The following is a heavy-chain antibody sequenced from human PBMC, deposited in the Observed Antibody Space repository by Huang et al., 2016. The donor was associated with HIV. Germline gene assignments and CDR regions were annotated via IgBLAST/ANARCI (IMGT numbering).Heavy chain of an antibody. CDR1: GYTFSTYS. D-gene: IGHD3-22*01. J-gene: IGHJ4*02. CDR3: VRDSSSGLQLRY. CDR2: ISKTSGAT. V-gene: IGHV3-48*01. Sequence: VQLVESGGGLAQPGGSLRLSCVASGYTFSTYSMNWVRQAAGKGLEWVSYISKTSGATSYAESVKGRFTVSRDNVKNSLYLQMNRLRVEDTAMYYCVRDSSSGLQLRYWGQGALVIVS.